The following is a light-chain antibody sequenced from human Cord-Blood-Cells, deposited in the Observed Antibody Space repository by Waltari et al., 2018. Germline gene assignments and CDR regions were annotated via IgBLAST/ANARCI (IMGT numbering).Light chain of an antibody. CDR3: QQYNNWPPWT. J-gene: IGKJ1*01. CDR2: GAS. V-gene: IGKV3-15*01. Sequence: EIVMTQPPATLSVSPGERATLSCRASQRVSSNLAWYQQKPGQAPRLLIYGASTRATGIPARFSGSGSGTEFTLTISSLQSEDFAVYYCQQYNNWPPWTFGQGTKVEIK. CDR1: QRVSSN.